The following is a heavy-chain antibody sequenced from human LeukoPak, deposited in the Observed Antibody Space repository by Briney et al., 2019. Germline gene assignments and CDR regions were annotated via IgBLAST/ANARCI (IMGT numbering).Heavy chain of an antibody. CDR2: ISAYNGNT. D-gene: IGHD4-17*01. J-gene: IGHJ4*02. CDR3: ATGTHDYGDYELHY. CDR1: GYTFTSYG. Sequence: ASVKVSCKASGYTFTSYGISWVRQAPGQGLEWMGWISAYNGNTNYAQKFQGRVTMTTDTSTSTAYMELRSLRSDDTAVYYCATGTHDYGDYELHYWGQGTLVTVSS. V-gene: IGHV1-18*01.